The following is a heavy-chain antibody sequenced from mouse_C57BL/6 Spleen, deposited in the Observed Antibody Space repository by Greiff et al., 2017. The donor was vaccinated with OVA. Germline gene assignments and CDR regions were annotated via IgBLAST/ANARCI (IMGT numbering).Heavy chain of an antibody. V-gene: IGHV1-64*01. CDR2: IHPNSGST. Sequence: QVQLQQPGAELVKPGASVKLSCKASGYTFTSYWMHWVKQRPGQGLEWIGMIHPNSGSTNYNEKFKSKATLTVDKSSSTAYMQLSSLTSEDSAVYYCASPIYGNYDYYAMDYWGQGTSVTVSS. J-gene: IGHJ4*01. D-gene: IGHD2-1*01. CDR3: ASPIYGNYDYYAMDY. CDR1: GYTFTSYW.